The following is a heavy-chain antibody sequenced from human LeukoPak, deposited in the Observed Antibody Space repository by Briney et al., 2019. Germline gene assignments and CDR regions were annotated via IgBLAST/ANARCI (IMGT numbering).Heavy chain of an antibody. J-gene: IGHJ4*02. CDR1: GFTFSNAW. V-gene: IGHV3-15*01. Sequence: GGSLRLSCAASGFTFSNAWMSWVRQAPGKGLEWVGRIKSKTDGGTTDYAAPVKGRFTISRDDSKNTLYLQMNSLKTEDTAVYYRTTPYPYDSSGYYYWGQGTLVTVSS. CDR3: TTPYPYDSSGYYY. CDR2: IKSKTDGGTT. D-gene: IGHD3-22*01.